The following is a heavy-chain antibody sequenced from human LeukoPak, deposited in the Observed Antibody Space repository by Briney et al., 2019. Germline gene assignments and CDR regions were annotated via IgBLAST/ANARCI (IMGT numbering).Heavy chain of an antibody. D-gene: IGHD1-26*01. CDR3: ARSMSGSREL. J-gene: IGHJ4*02. CDR2: ISGSGGST. CDR1: GFTFSSYA. Sequence: PGGSLRLSCAASGFTFSSYAMSWVRQAPGKGLEWVSAISGSGGSTYYADSVKGRFTISRDNSKNTLYLQMNSLSAEDTAMYYCARSMSGSRELWGQGTLVTVSP. V-gene: IGHV3-23*01.